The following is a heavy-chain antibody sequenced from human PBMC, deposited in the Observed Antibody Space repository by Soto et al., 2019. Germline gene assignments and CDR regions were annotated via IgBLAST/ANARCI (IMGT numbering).Heavy chain of an antibody. CDR1: GFTFSSYS. Sequence: GGSLRLSCAASGFTFSSYSMNWVRQAPGKGLEWVSYISSSSTIYYADSVKGRFTISRDNAKNSLYLQMNSLRAEDTAVYYCARPPLWFGELLGPDAFDIWGQGTMVTV. J-gene: IGHJ3*02. CDR2: ISSSSTI. D-gene: IGHD3-10*01. V-gene: IGHV3-48*01. CDR3: ARPPLWFGELLGPDAFDI.